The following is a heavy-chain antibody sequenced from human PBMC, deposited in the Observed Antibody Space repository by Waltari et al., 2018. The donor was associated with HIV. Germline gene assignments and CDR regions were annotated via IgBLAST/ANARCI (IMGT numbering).Heavy chain of an antibody. CDR3: ATRYCSGGNCYSDSYYGMDV. V-gene: IGHV4-39*01. J-gene: IGHJ6*02. Sequence: QVQLQQSGPGLVKPSETLSLTCTVSGGSIISTNYYWGWIRQPPGKGLEWIGTIYYSDSTYYSPSLKSRVIISVDTSNNQVSLKLNSVTAADTAVYYCATRYCSGGNCYSDSYYGMDVWGQGTTVTVSS. CDR1: GGSIISTNYY. CDR2: IYYSDST. D-gene: IGHD2-15*01.